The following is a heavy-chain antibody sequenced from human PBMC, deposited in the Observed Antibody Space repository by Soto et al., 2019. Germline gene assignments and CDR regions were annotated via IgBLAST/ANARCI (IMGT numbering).Heavy chain of an antibody. V-gene: IGHV4-61*05. CDR2: IYYSGST. CDR3: ARYSGYLNWFDP. CDR1: GGSISSSSYY. D-gene: IGHD5-12*01. Sequence: PSETLSLTCTVSGGSISSSSYYWGWIRQPPGKGLEWIGYIYYSGSTNYNPSLKSRVTISVDTSKNQFSLKLSSVTAADTAVYYCARYSGYLNWFDPWGQGTLVTVSS. J-gene: IGHJ5*02.